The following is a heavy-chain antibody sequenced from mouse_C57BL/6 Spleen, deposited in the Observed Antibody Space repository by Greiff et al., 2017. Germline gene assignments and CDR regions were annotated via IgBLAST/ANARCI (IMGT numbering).Heavy chain of an antibody. J-gene: IGHJ3*01. CDR3: ARSPSYDYGAWFAY. Sequence: EVKLQESGGGLVQPGGSLSLSCAASGFTFTDYYMSWVRQPPGKALEWLGFIRNKANGYTTEYSASVKGRFTISRDNSQSILYLQMNALRAEDSATYYCARSPSYDYGAWFAYWGQGTLVTVSA. D-gene: IGHD2-4*01. V-gene: IGHV7-3*01. CDR1: GFTFTDYY. CDR2: IRNKANGYTT.